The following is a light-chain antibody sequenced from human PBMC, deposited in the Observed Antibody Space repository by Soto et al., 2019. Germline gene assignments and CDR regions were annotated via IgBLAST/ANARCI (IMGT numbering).Light chain of an antibody. CDR3: QSYDAKNRYWV. CDR2: DDD. J-gene: IGLJ3*02. CDR1: SCNIANNY. Sequence: LTQPLSVSGSPGMTVTIACIRSSCNIANNYVQWYQQRPGSAPITIISDDDQRPAGVPDRFSAAIDESSNSASLTISGLKTDDEADYYCQSYDAKNRYWVFGGGTQLTVL. V-gene: IGLV6-57*04.